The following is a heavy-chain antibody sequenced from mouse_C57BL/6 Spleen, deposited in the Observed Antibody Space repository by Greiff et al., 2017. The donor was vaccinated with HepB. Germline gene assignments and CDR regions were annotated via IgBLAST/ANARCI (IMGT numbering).Heavy chain of an antibody. V-gene: IGHV1-74*01. D-gene: IGHD2-2*01. CDR3: AMDRYGYDWFDY. CDR2: IHPSDSDT. CDR1: GYTFTSYW. Sequence: VQLQQSGAELVKPGASVKVSCKASGYTFTSYWMHWVKQRPGQGLEWIGRIHPSDSDTNYNQKFKGKATLTVDKSSNTAYMQLSSLTSEDSAVYDCAMDRYGYDWFDYWGQGTTLTVSS. J-gene: IGHJ2*01.